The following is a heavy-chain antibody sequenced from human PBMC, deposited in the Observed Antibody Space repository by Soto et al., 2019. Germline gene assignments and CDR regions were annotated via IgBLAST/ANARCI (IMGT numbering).Heavy chain of an antibody. CDR3: ARVFPGYSSGWYHFDY. V-gene: IGHV4-61*01. J-gene: IGHJ4*02. Sequence: SETLSLTCTVSGGSVSCGSYYWSWIRQPPGKGLEWIGYIYYSGSTNYNPSLKSRVTISVDTSKNQFSLKLSSVTAADTAVYYCARVFPGYSSGWYHFDYWGQGTLVTVSS. CDR2: IYYSGST. D-gene: IGHD6-19*01. CDR1: GGSVSCGSYY.